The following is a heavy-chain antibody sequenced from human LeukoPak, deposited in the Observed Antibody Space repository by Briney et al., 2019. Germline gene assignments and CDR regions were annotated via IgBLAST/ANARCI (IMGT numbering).Heavy chain of an antibody. J-gene: IGHJ3*02. CDR1: GGSISTYY. CDR2: IYYSGGT. Sequence: PSETLSLTCTVSGGSISTYYWSWIRQPPGKGLEWIGYIYYSGGTDYNPSLKSRVTISVDTSKNQFSLKLRSVTAADTAVYYCARHVTISGPYDASDIWGQGTMVTVSP. CDR3: ARHVTISGPYDASDI. V-gene: IGHV4-59*08. D-gene: IGHD5-24*01.